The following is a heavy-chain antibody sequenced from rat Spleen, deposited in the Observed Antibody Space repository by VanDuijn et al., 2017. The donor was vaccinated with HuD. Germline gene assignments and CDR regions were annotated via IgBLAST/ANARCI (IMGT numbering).Heavy chain of an antibody. CDR1: GLSLTSNS. V-gene: IGHV2-72*01. D-gene: IGHD3-3*01. J-gene: IGHJ2*01. CDR2: IWAGGST. CDR3: ARQDHSALFDY. Sequence: QVQLKESGPGLVQPSQTLSLTCTASGLSLTSNSVNWLRQPPGKGLVWMGTIWAGGSTNYNSAVQSRLSISRDTSKSQVFLKMNSLKPEDTGTYYCARQDHSALFDYWGQGVMVTVSS.